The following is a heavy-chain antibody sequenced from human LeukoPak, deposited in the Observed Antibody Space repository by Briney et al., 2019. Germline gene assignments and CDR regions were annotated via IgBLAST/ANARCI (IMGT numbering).Heavy chain of an antibody. D-gene: IGHD3-3*01. V-gene: IGHV4-34*01. CDR1: GGSFSGYY. J-gene: IGHJ5*02. Sequence: PSETLSLTCAVYGGSFSGYYWGWIRQPPEKGLEWIGAINHSGSTNYNPSLKSRVTISVDTSKNQFSLKLSSVTAADTAVYYCARGGVTIFGVVTSSSWFDPWGQGTLVTVSS. CDR3: ARGGVTIFGVVTSSSWFDP. CDR2: INHSGST.